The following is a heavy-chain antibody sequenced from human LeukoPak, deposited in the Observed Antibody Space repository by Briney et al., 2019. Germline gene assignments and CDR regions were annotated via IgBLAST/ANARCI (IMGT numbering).Heavy chain of an antibody. CDR2: ISPNSGGT. V-gene: IGHV1-2*02. J-gene: IGHJ4*02. CDR1: GYSFTGYY. CDR3: ARRPDYGDY. Sequence: ASVKVSCKASGYSFTGYYIHWVRQAPGQGLEWMGWISPNSGGTNYAQKFQGRVTMTRDTSISTVYMELSALRSDDTAVYYCARRPDYGDYWGQGTLVTVSS.